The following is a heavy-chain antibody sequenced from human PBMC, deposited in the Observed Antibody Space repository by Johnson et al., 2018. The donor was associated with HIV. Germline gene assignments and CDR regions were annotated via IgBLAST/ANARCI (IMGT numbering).Heavy chain of an antibody. Sequence: VQLVESGGGVVQPGRSLRLSCAASGFTFSSYAMSWVRQAPGKGLEWVSAISGIGGSTYYADSVKGRFTISRDNSKNTLYLQMNSLRPEDTAVYFCARDALQQLVPRGAFDIWGQGTMVTVSS. D-gene: IGHD6-13*01. CDR3: ARDALQQLVPRGAFDI. CDR2: ISGIGGST. CDR1: GFTFSSYA. V-gene: IGHV3-23*04. J-gene: IGHJ3*02.